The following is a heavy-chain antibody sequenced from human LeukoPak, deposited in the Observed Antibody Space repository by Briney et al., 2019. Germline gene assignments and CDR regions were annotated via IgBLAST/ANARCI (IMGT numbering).Heavy chain of an antibody. Sequence: ASVKVSCKASGYTFATYAMNWVRQAPGQGLEWMGWISAYNGNTNYAQKLQGRVTMTTDTSTSTAYMELRSLRSDDTAVYYCARTQYYYDSSGYHDYWGQGTLVTVSS. J-gene: IGHJ4*02. CDR1: GYTFATYA. D-gene: IGHD3-22*01. CDR2: ISAYNGNT. V-gene: IGHV1-18*01. CDR3: ARTQYYYDSSGYHDY.